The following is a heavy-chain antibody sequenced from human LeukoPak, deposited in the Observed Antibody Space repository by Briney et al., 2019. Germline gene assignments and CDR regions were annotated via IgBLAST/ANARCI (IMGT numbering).Heavy chain of an antibody. CDR1: GYTFTGYY. V-gene: IGHV1-2*02. J-gene: IGHJ4*02. D-gene: IGHD3-22*01. CDR3: ARGRYGLLSGYDY. CDR2: INPNSGDT. Sequence: ASVKVSCKASGYTFTGYYMHWVRQAPGQGLEWMGWINPNSGDTNYAQKFQGRVTMTRDTSISTAYMELSRLTSDATAVYYCARGRYGLLSGYDYWGQGAMVTVSS.